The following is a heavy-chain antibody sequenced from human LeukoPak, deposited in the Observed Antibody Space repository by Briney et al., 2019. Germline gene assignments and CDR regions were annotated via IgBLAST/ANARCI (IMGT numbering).Heavy chain of an antibody. V-gene: IGHV1-69*06. Sequence: ASVKVSCKASGGTFSSYAISWVRQAPGQGLEWMGGIIPIFGTANYAQKFQGRVTITADKSTSTAYMELSSLRSEDTAVYYCARSPNTKIWFGESTETYYFDYWGQGTLVTVSS. J-gene: IGHJ4*02. D-gene: IGHD3-10*01. CDR3: ARSPNTKIWFGESTETYYFDY. CDR1: GGTFSSYA. CDR2: IIPIFGTA.